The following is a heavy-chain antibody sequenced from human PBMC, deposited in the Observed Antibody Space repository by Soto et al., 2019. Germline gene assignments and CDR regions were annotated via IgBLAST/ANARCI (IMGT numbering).Heavy chain of an antibody. D-gene: IGHD2-15*01. CDR3: ARGMIVVVVADYVYEGDAFDI. CDR2: ISSSGSTI. Sequence: QVQLVESGGGLVKPGGSLRLSCAASGFTFSDYYMSWIRQAPGKGLEWVSYISSSGSTIYYADSVKGRFTISRDNAKNSLYLQMNSLRAEDTAVYYCARGMIVVVVADYVYEGDAFDIWGQGTMVTVSS. V-gene: IGHV3-11*01. CDR1: GFTFSDYY. J-gene: IGHJ3*02.